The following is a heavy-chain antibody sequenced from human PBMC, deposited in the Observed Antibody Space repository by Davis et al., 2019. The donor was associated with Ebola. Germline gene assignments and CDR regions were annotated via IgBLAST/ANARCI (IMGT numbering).Heavy chain of an antibody. Sequence: ASVKVSCKASGYTFTDYYMHWVRQAPGQRLEWMGWINAGNGNTKYSQKFQGRVTITRDTSASTAYMELSSLRSEDTAVYYCARESGIPNPEYYYMDVWGKGTTVTVSS. J-gene: IGHJ6*03. D-gene: IGHD3-10*01. CDR2: INAGNGNT. CDR3: ARESGIPNPEYYYMDV. V-gene: IGHV1-3*01. CDR1: GYTFTDYY.